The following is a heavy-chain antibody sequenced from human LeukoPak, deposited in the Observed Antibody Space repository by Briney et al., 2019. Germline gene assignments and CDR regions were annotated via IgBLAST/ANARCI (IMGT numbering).Heavy chain of an antibody. Sequence: EASVKVSCKASGYTFTIYGISWVRQAPGQGQEWMGWINPKSGGTNYAQNFQGRVTMTRDTALTTAYMELSRLSSDDTAVYFCARDGPGPSGNYIDYWGLGTLVTVSS. V-gene: IGHV1-2*02. CDR2: INPKSGGT. CDR3: ARDGPGPSGNYIDY. J-gene: IGHJ4*02. D-gene: IGHD1-26*01. CDR1: GYTFTIYG.